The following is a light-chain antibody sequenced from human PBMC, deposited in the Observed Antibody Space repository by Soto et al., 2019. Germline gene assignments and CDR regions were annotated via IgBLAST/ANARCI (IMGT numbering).Light chain of an antibody. CDR2: KAS. J-gene: IGKJ1*01. V-gene: IGKV1-5*03. Sequence: DIQMTQSPSTLSASVGDPVTITCRASQSISTWLAWYQQKPGKAPKLLIYKASSLQGGVPSRFSGIGSGTEFTLTISSLQPDDFATYYCQQYNFYSRTFGQGTKVEIK. CDR3: QQYNFYSRT. CDR1: QSISTW.